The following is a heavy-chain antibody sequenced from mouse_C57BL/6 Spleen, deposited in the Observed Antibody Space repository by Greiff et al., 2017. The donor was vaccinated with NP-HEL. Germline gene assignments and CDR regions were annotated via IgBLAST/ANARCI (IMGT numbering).Heavy chain of an antibody. Sequence: VIFFASGGGLVKPGGSLKLSCAASGFTFSSYTMSWVRQTPEKRLEWVATISGGGGNTYYPDSVKGRFTISRDNAKNTLYLQMSSLRSEDTALYYCARLLTGTWYFDVWGTGTTVTVSS. J-gene: IGHJ1*03. V-gene: IGHV5-9*01. CDR2: ISGGGGNT. CDR1: GFTFSSYT. D-gene: IGHD4-1*01. CDR3: ARLLTGTWYFDV.